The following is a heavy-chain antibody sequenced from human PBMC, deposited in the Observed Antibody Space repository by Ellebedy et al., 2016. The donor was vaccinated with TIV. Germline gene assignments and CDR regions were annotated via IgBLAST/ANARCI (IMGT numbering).Heavy chain of an antibody. Sequence: SETLSLXXTVSGGSISSGDYYWSWIRQPPGKGLEWIGYIYYSGSTYYNPSLKSRVTISVDTSKNQFSLKLSSVTAADTAVYYCASASAYGVFRVYAFDIWGQGTMVTVSS. CDR3: ASASAYGVFRVYAFDI. CDR1: GGSISSGDYY. V-gene: IGHV4-30-4*01. D-gene: IGHD3-10*01. CDR2: IYYSGST. J-gene: IGHJ3*02.